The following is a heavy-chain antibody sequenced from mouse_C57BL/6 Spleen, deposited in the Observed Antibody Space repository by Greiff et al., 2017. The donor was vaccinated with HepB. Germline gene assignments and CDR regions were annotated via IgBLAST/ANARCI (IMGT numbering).Heavy chain of an antibody. CDR2: IRLKSDNYAT. V-gene: IGHV6-3*01. D-gene: IGHD2-12*01. J-gene: IGHJ3*01. Sequence: EVQLEESGGGLVQPGGSMKLSCVASGFTFSNYCMNWVRQSPEKGLEWVAQIRLKSDNYATHYAESVQGRFTISRDDSKSSVYLQMNNLRAEDPGIYYCTGDSNDGWFADWGQGTLVTVSA. CDR3: TGDSNDGWFAD. CDR1: GFTFSNYC.